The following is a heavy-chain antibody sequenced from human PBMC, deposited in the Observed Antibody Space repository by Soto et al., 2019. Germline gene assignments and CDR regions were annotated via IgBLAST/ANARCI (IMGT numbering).Heavy chain of an antibody. D-gene: IGHD2-2*01. V-gene: IGHV1-69*05. CDR2: IIPIFGTA. CDR1: GGTFSSDA. J-gene: IGHJ6*02. CDR3: ARHVPASGYYYGMDV. Sequence: QVQLVQSGAEVKKPGSSVKVSCKASGGTFSSDAISWVRQAPRQGLEWMGGIIPIFGTANYAQQSQGRVTITSDEGRVTASMELSRLRSADTAGYYCARHVPASGYYYGMDVWGQGTTVTVSS.